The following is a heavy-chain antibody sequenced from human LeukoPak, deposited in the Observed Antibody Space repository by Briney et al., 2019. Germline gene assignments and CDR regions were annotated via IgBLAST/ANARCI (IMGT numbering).Heavy chain of an antibody. Sequence: PSETLSLTCTVSGGSINSDYYWGWIRQPPGKELEWIGTIHYSGNTYYNPSLKSRVAISADTSKNQFSLRLSSVTAADTAVYYCARGPRLTNWGQGTLVTVSS. V-gene: IGHV4-39*01. CDR3: ARGPRLTN. J-gene: IGHJ4*02. CDR1: GGSINSDYY. D-gene: IGHD2-2*01. CDR2: IHYSGNT.